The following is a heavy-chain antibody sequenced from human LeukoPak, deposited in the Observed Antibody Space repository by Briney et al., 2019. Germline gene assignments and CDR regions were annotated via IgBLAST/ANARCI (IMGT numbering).Heavy chain of an antibody. CDR1: GYTFTGYY. D-gene: IGHD6-19*01. Sequence: ASVKVSCRASGYTFTGYYMHWVRQAPGQGLEWMGWINPNSGGTNYAQKFQGRVTMTRDTSISTAYMELSRLRSDDTAVYYCARVGAVAGAFDYWGQGTLVTVSS. CDR2: INPNSGGT. CDR3: ARVGAVAGAFDY. V-gene: IGHV1-2*02. J-gene: IGHJ4*02.